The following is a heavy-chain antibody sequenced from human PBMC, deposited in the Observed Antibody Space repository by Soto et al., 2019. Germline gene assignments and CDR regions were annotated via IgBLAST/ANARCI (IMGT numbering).Heavy chain of an antibody. J-gene: IGHJ4*02. CDR1: GYTFTSYG. V-gene: IGHV1-18*01. CDR2: ISAYNGNT. CDR3: ARGRGLTLEQLHAVDY. Sequence: ASVKVSCKASGYTFTSYGISWVRQAPGQGLEWMGWISAYNGNTNYAQKLQGRVTMTTDTSTSTAYMELRSLRSDDTAVYYCARGRGLTLEQLHAVDYWGQGTLVTVSS. D-gene: IGHD6-6*01.